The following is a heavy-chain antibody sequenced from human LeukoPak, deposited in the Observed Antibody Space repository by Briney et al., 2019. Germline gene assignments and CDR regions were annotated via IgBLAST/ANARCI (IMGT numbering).Heavy chain of an antibody. Sequence: PSETLSLTCAVSGGSIGSGGYSWSWIRQPPGKGLEWIGYIYHSGSTYYNPSLKSRVTISVDRSKNQFSLKLSSVTAADTAVYYCARGAVDDDAFDIWGQGTMVTVSS. CDR1: GGSIGSGGYS. J-gene: IGHJ3*02. D-gene: IGHD5-12*01. V-gene: IGHV4-30-2*01. CDR3: ARGAVDDDAFDI. CDR2: IYHSGST.